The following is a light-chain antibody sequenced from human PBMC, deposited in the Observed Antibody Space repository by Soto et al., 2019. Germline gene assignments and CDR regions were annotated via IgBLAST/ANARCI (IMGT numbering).Light chain of an antibody. CDR1: QDIQNA. Sequence: DIQMTQSPSSLSASVGDRVTITCRASQDIQNALGWYQQKPGKAPKRLIYAASSLQSGVPSRFSGSRSGTEFTLTISSLQPEDFAIYYCLQHNTYPLTFGQGTKVDIK. CDR3: LQHNTYPLT. J-gene: IGKJ1*01. CDR2: AAS. V-gene: IGKV1-17*01.